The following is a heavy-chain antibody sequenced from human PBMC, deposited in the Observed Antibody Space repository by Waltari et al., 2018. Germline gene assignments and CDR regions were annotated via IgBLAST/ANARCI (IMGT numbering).Heavy chain of an antibody. CDR2: ISHSGKT. D-gene: IGHD3-10*01. Sequence: QVQLQESGTGLARPSETLSLTCVVSSYSIRSGYFWGWIRPPPGKGLEWIGSISHSGKTYYNPSLQSRLSLSVDTSKNQFALKVTSVTAADTAIYYCVRDLGGSGNSWFDAWGQGTLVTVSS. CDR3: VRDLGGSGNSWFDA. V-gene: IGHV4-38-2*02. J-gene: IGHJ5*02. CDR1: SYSIRSGYF.